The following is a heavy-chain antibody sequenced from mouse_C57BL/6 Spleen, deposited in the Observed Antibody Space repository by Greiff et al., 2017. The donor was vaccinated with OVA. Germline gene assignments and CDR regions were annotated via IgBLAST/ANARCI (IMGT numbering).Heavy chain of an antibody. J-gene: IGHJ2*01. CDR1: GFNIKDYY. V-gene: IGHV14-2*01. CDR3: ASYYYGSTYYFDY. D-gene: IGHD1-1*01. Sequence: VQLQQSGAELVKPGASVKLSCTASGFNIKDYYMHWVKQRTEQGLEWIGRIDPEDGATKYAPKFQGKATITADTSSNTAYLQLSSLTSKDTAVYYCASYYYGSTYYFDYWGQGTTLTVSS. CDR2: IDPEDGAT.